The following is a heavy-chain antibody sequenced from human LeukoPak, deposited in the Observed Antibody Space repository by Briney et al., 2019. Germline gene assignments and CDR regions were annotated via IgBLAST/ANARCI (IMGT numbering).Heavy chain of an antibody. J-gene: IGHJ4*02. D-gene: IGHD3-10*01. CDR3: ARAGTMVRGVIEFDY. CDR2: INHSGST. Sequence: SETLSLTCAVYGGSFSGYYWSWIRQPPGKGLEWIGEINHSGSTNYNPSLKSRVTISVDTSKNQFSLKLSSVTAADTAVYYCARAGTMVRGVIEFDYWGQGTLVTVSS. CDR1: GGSFSGYY. V-gene: IGHV4-34*01.